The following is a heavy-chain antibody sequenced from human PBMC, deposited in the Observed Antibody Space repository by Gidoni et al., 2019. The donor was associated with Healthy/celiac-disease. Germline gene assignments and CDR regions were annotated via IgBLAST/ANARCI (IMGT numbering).Heavy chain of an antibody. CDR3: ARHRTEKIRGIRDGLDY. CDR2: IYPGDSDT. CDR1: GYSFTSYW. V-gene: IGHV5-51*01. J-gene: IGHJ4*02. Sequence: EVQLVQSGAEVQKPGESLKIYCKGSGYSFTSYWIGWVRQMPGKGLEWMGIIYPGDSDTRYSPSFQGQVTISADKSISTAYLQWSSLKASDTAMYYCARHRTEKIRGIRDGLDYWGQGTLVTVSS. D-gene: IGHD3-10*01.